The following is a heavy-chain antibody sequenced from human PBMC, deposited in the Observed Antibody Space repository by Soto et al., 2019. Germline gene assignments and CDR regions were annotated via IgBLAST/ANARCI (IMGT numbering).Heavy chain of an antibody. D-gene: IGHD3-10*01. V-gene: IGHV1-46*01. CDR2: INPSGGST. CDR1: GYTFTSYY. J-gene: IGHJ5*02. CDR3: ARDWAPNYYGSGSYYPYNWFDP. Sequence: GASVKVSCKASGYTFTSYYMHWVRQAPGQGLEWMGIINPSGGSTSYAQKFQGRVTMTRDTSTSTVYMELSSLRSEDTAVYYCARDWAPNYYGSGSYYPYNWFDPWGQGTLVTVSS.